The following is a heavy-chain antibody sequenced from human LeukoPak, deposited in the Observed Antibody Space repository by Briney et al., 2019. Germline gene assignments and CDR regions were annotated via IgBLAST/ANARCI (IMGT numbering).Heavy chain of an antibody. CDR2: SYTRGST. J-gene: IGHJ6*03. V-gene: IGHV4-61*02. CDR3: ARMGYYYMDV. D-gene: IGHD3-16*01. Sequence: PSQTLSLTCTVSGDSISSGSDYWRWIWQPAGKGLEWIGGSYTRGSTNYNPSLKSRLTISVDTSKNQFSLKLSSVTAADTAVYYCARMGYYYMDVWGKGTTVTISS. CDR1: GDSISSGSDY.